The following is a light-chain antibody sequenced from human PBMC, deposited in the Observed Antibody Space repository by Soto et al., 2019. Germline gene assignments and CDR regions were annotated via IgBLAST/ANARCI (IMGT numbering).Light chain of an antibody. J-gene: IGLJ3*02. CDR3: QSYDSSLSGSV. CDR1: SSNIGAGYD. Sequence: QSVLTQPPSVSGAPGQRVTISCTGRSSNIGAGYDVHWYQQLPGTAPKLLIYGNSNRPSGVPDRFSGSKSGTSASLAITGLQAEEEADYYGQSYDSSLSGSVFGGGTKVTVL. CDR2: GNS. V-gene: IGLV1-40*01.